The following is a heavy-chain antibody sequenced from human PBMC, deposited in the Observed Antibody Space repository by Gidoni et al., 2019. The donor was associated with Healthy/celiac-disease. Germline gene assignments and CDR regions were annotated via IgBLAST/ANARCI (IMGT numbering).Heavy chain of an antibody. CDR3: EAHGSGSQRAFDI. CDR1: GFTFRSYA. V-gene: IGHV3-30-3*01. Sequence: QVQLVESGGGVVQPGRSLRLSCAASGFTFRSYAMHWVRQAPGKGLEWVAVISYDGSNKYYADSVKGRFTISRDNSKNTLYLQMNSLRAEDTAVYYCEAHGSGSQRAFDIWGQGTMVTVSS. J-gene: IGHJ3*02. CDR2: ISYDGSNK. D-gene: IGHD3-10*01.